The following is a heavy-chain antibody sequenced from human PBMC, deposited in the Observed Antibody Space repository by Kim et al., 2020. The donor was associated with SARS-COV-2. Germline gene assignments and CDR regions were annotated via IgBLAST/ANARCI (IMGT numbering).Heavy chain of an antibody. CDR3: ARGAGTYDYGDYFDY. CDR2: IITIFGTA. Sequence: SVKVSCKASGGTFSSYAISWVRQAPGQGLEWMGGIITIFGTANYAQKFQGRVTITADESTGTAYMELSSLRSEDTAVYYCARGAGTYDYGDYFDYWGQGTLVTVSS. CDR1: GGTFSSYA. J-gene: IGHJ4*02. D-gene: IGHD4-17*01. V-gene: IGHV1-69*13.